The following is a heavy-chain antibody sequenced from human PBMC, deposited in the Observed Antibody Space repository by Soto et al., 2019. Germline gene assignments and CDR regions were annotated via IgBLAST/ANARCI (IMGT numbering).Heavy chain of an antibody. CDR2: IYYSGST. CDR1: GGSISSSSYY. CDR3: ASGYDYVWGSYRPTDFDY. D-gene: IGHD3-16*02. V-gene: IGHV4-39*01. Sequence: PSETLSLTCTVSGGSISSSSYYWGWIRQPPGKGLEWIGSIYYSGSTYYNPSLKSRVTISVDTSKNQFSLKLSSVTAADTAVYYCASGYDYVWGSYRPTDFDYWGQGTLVTVSS. J-gene: IGHJ4*02.